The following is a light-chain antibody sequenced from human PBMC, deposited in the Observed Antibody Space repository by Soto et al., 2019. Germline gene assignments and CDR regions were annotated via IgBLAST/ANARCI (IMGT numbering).Light chain of an antibody. Sequence: EIVLTQSPGTLSLSPGERATLSFSSSQSISTSYLAWYQQKPGQAPRLLIYGSSSRATGIPDRFSGSGSGTDFTLTISSLEPEDFAVYYCQQYGSSPQDTFGQGTRWIS. J-gene: IGKJ1*01. V-gene: IGKV3-20*01. CDR3: QQYGSSPQDT. CDR2: GSS. CDR1: QSISTSY.